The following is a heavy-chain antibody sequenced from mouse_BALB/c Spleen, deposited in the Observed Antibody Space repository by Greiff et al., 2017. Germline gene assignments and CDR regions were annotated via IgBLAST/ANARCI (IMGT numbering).Heavy chain of an antibody. J-gene: IGHJ2*01. D-gene: IGHD2-3*01. V-gene: IGHV5-6-5*01. CDR2: ISSGGST. Sequence: EVKVEESGGGLVKPGGSLKLSCAASGFTFSSYAMSWVRQTPEKRLEWVASISSGGSTYYPDSVKGRFTISRDNARNILYLQMSSLRSEDTAMYYCARGYDGYPYYFDYWGQGTTLTVSS. CDR1: GFTFSSYA. CDR3: ARGYDGYPYYFDY.